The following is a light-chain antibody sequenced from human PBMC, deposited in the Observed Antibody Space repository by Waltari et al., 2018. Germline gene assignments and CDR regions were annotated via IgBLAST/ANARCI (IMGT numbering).Light chain of an antibody. CDR2: EVS. Sequence: QPALTQPASVSGSPGQSITISCTGTSSDVGGYNYASWYQQHPGKAPKLMIYEVSNRPSGVSNRFSGSKSGNTASLTISGLQAEDEADYYCSSYTSSSTLVFGGGTKLTVL. V-gene: IGLV2-14*01. J-gene: IGLJ2*01. CDR3: SSYTSSSTLV. CDR1: SSDVGGYNY.